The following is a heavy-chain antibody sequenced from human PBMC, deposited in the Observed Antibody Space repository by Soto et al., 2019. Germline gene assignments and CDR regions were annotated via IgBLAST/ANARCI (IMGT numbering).Heavy chain of an antibody. J-gene: IGHJ4*02. CDR3: GLEPTGTGGFDY. Sequence: ASVEVSCQASGHKFTGHHMHWVRQAPGQGLEWMGLIDLDIGDTKYAQKFQGRITSTSDTSITTAYMELRGLRSDDTAVYYCGLEPTGTGGFDYWGQGNLVTVSS. CDR1: GHKFTGHH. V-gene: IGHV1-2*02. D-gene: IGHD7-27*01. CDR2: IDLDIGDT.